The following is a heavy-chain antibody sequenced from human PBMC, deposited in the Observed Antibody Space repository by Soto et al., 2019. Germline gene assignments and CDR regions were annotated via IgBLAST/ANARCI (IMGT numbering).Heavy chain of an antibody. CDR1: VDSISTYY. V-gene: IGHV4-59*01. CDR2: IYHSGST. J-gene: IGHJ2*01. D-gene: IGHD1-1*01. Sequence: QVQLQESGPGLVKPSETLSLTCSVSVDSISTYYWNWIRQPPGGGLEWIGHIYHSGSTNYNPSLQSRVTMSVDTSKNHFSLKLSSVTAADTAVYYCARAGTSTWYFDLWARGTLVTVSS. CDR3: ARAGTSTWYFDL.